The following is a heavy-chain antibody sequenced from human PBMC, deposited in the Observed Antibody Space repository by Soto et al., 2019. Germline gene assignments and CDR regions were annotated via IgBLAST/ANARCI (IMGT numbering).Heavy chain of an antibody. Sequence: QVQVVESGGGVVQPGKSLRLSCAASGFTFSIHAMHWVRQAPGKGLEWVAVISYDGRNTYYADSVKGRFTISRDNSRSTLFLQMSSLSPEDTAVYYCAKGYQYSSAWSDFWGQGTLVTVSS. D-gene: IGHD6-19*01. CDR1: GFTFSIHA. J-gene: IGHJ4*02. CDR2: ISYDGRNT. V-gene: IGHV3-30*18. CDR3: AKGYQYSSAWSDF.